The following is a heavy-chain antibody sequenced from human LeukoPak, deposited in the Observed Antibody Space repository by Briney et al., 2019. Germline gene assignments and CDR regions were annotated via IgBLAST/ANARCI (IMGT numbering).Heavy chain of an antibody. V-gene: IGHV1-8*01. CDR1: GYTFTSYD. D-gene: IGHD2-15*01. CDR3: VVVAATDGVGY. J-gene: IGHJ4*02. Sequence: ASVKVSCKASGYTFTSYDINWVRQATGQGLEWMGWMNPNSGNTGYAQRFQGRVTMTRNTSISTAYMELSSLRSEDTAVYYCVVVAATDGVGYWGQGTLVTVSS. CDR2: MNPNSGNT.